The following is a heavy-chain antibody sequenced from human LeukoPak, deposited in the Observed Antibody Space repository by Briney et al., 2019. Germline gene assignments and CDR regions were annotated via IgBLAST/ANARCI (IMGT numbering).Heavy chain of an antibody. CDR3: ARGLFWSGDYYYMDV. V-gene: IGHV4-59*01. Sequence: SETLSLTCTVSGGSISSYYWSWIRQPPGKGLEWIGYICYSGSTNNNPSLKSRVTISVDTSKNQFSLKLYSVTAADTAVYYCARGLFWSGDYYYMDVWGKGTTVTVSS. D-gene: IGHD3-3*01. J-gene: IGHJ6*03. CDR2: ICYSGST. CDR1: GGSISSYY.